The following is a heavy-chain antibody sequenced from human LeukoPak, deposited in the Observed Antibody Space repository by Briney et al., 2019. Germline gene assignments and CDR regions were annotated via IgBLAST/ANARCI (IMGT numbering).Heavy chain of an antibody. CDR3: AKQLGYCSDGSCYFPY. CDR2: ISNNGGYT. V-gene: IGHV3-23*01. J-gene: IGHJ4*02. Sequence: GGSLRLSCAASGFTFSSSAMSWVRQAPGKGLEWVSAISNNGGYTYYADSVPGRFTISRDNSKSTLCLQMNSLRAEDTAVYYCAKQLGYCSDGSCYFPYWGQGTLATVSS. D-gene: IGHD2-15*01. CDR1: GFTFSSSA.